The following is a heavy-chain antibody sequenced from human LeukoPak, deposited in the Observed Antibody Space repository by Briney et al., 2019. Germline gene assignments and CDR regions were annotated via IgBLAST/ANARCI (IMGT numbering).Heavy chain of an antibody. J-gene: IGHJ4*02. CDR2: INHSGST. CDR1: GGSFSGYY. D-gene: IGHD4-17*01. Sequence: SETPSLTCAVYGGSFSGYYWSWIRQPPGKGLEWIGEINHSGSTNYNPSLKSRVTISVDTSKNQFSLKLSSVTAADTAVYYCARGYGDYVASYFDYWGQGTLVTVSS. CDR3: ARGYGDYVASYFDY. V-gene: IGHV4-34*01.